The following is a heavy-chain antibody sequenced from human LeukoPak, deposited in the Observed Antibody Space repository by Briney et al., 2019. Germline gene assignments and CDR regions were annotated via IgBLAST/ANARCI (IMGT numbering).Heavy chain of an antibody. J-gene: IGHJ5*02. CDR1: GGSITSSSYY. CDR2: IYYSGST. D-gene: IGHD2-2*01. CDR3: ATSGGYCGSTTCHTTWFAP. V-gene: IGHV4-39*07. Sequence: PSETLSLTCTVSGGSITSSSYYWGWLRQPPGKGLEWIGSIYYSGSTYYSPSLQNRVTISLDTSKNQFSLNLNSVTAADTAVYYCATSGGYCGSTTCHTTWFAPWGQGTLVTVSS.